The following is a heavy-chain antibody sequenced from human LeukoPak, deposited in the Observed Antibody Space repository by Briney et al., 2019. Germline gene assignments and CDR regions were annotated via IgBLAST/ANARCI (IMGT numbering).Heavy chain of an antibody. J-gene: IGHJ3*02. CDR1: GYTFTSYA. Sequence: GESLKVSCKASGYTFTSYAMHWVRQAPGQRLEWMGWINAGNGNTKYSQEFQGRVTITRDTSASTAYMELSSLRSEDMAVYYCARGRPHYYDSSGYHDAFDIWGQGTMVTVSS. V-gene: IGHV1-3*03. CDR2: INAGNGNT. D-gene: IGHD3-22*01. CDR3: ARGRPHYYDSSGYHDAFDI.